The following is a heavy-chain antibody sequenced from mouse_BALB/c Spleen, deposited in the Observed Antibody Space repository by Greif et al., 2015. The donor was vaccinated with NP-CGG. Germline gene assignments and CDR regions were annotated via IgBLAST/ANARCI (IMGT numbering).Heavy chain of an antibody. J-gene: IGHJ3*01. CDR3: ASYYYGSSAY. V-gene: IGHV1-7*01. Sequence: QVQLKHSGAELAKPGASVKMSCKASGYTFTSYWMHWVKQRPGQGLEWIGYINPSTGYTEYNQKFKDKATLTADKSSSTAYMQLSSLTSEDSAVYYCASYYYGSSAYWGQGTLVTVSA. CDR1: GYTFTSYW. CDR2: INPSTGYT. D-gene: IGHD1-1*01.